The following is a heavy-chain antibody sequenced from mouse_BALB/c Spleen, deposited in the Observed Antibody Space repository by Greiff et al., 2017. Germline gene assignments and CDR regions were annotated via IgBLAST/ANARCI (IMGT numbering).Heavy chain of an antibody. CDR1: GFTFSSYA. CDR3: ARDWNYYGSYAMDY. CDR2: ISSGGSYT. J-gene: IGHJ4*01. V-gene: IGHV5-9-4*01. Sequence: EVHLVESGGGLVKPGGSLKLSCAASGFTFSSYAMSWVRQSPEKRLEWVAEISSGGSYTYYPDTVTGRFTISRDNAKNTLYLEMSSLRSEDTAMYYCARDWNYYGSYAMDYWGQGTSVTVSS. D-gene: IGHD1-1*01.